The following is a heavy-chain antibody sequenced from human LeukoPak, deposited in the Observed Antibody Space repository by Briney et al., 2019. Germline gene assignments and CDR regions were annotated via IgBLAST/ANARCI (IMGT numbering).Heavy chain of an antibody. CDR2: INPDSGGT. CDR1: GYTFTGYY. D-gene: IGHD3-10*01. CDR3: AREYYYGSGNYYNRIDY. Sequence: ASVKVSCKASGYTFTGYYIHWVRQAPGQGLEWMGWINPDSGGTNYAQNFHGRVTMTRDTSISTVYMAVSRLRSDDTAVYYCAREYYYGSGNYYNRIDYWGQGTLVTVSS. J-gene: IGHJ4*02. V-gene: IGHV1-2*02.